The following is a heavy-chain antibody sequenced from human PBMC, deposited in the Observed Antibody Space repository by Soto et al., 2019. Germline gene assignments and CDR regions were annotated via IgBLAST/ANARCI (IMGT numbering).Heavy chain of an antibody. V-gene: IGHV3-11*01. CDR2: ISSSGNTI. CDR3: AKMSSENYYDPVFS. CDR1: GFTFSDYS. J-gene: IGHJ5*02. D-gene: IGHD3-22*01. Sequence: VQLVESGGGVVKTSGSLRIACAASGFTFSDYSMSWVRQAPGKGLEWVSYISSSGNTIYYADSVKGRFTISRDNDKNSVYLQMNSLRAEDTALYFCAKMSSENYYDPVFSWGQGTLVTVSS.